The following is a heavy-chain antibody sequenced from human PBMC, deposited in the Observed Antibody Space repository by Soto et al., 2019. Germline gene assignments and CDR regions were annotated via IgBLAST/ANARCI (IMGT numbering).Heavy chain of an antibody. CDR2: ISWNSGSI. CDR3: AKDYGSGSCWDYYYMDV. CDR1: GFTFDDYA. V-gene: IGHV3-9*01. J-gene: IGHJ6*03. D-gene: IGHD3-10*01. Sequence: GGSLRLSCAASGFTFDDYAMHWVRQAPGKGLEWVSGISWNSGSIGYADSVKGRFTISRDNAKNSLYLQMNSLRAEDTALYYCAKDYGSGSCWDYYYMDVWGKGTTVTVSS.